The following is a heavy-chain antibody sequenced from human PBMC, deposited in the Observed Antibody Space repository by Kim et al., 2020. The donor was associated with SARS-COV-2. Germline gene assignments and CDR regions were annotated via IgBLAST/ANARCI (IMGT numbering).Heavy chain of an antibody. CDR1: GGSISSYY. V-gene: IGHV4-59*08. CDR2: IFYSGST. CDR3: ARLISTSGGYFDY. D-gene: IGHD3-22*01. J-gene: IGHJ4*02. Sequence: SETLSLTCTVSGGSISSYYWSWIRQPPGKGLEWIGFIFYSGSTNYNPSLKSRVTIKVDTSKHQFSLKLSSVTAANTAVYYRARLISTSGGYFDYWGQGTLVT.